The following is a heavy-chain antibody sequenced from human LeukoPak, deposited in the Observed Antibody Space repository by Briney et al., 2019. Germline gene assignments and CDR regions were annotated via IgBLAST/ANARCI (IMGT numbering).Heavy chain of an antibody. J-gene: IGHJ4*02. CDR2: ISGSGGST. CDR1: GFTFSTYA. D-gene: IGHD3-22*01. Sequence: GGYQRLPCAASGFTFSTYAMSWVCQAPGEGLEWGSVISGSGGSTYYADSVKGRFTISRDNSKNTLYLQMNSLRVEDTAVYYCAKRGYDSSGYYGYFDYWGQGTLVTVSS. V-gene: IGHV3-23*01. CDR3: AKRGYDSSGYYGYFDY.